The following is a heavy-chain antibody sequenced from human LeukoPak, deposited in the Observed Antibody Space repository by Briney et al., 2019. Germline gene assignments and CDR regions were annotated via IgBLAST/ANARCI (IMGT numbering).Heavy chain of an antibody. CDR2: IYTSGST. CDR1: GGSISSYY. J-gene: IGHJ3*02. Sequence: SETLSLTCTVSGGSISSYYWSWIRQPAGKGLEWIGRIYTSGSTNYNPSLKSRVTMSVDTSKNQFSLKLSSVTAADTAVYYCARVVLSSGYYYDAFDIWGQGTMVTVSS. CDR3: ARVVLSSGYYYDAFDI. V-gene: IGHV4-4*07. D-gene: IGHD3-22*01.